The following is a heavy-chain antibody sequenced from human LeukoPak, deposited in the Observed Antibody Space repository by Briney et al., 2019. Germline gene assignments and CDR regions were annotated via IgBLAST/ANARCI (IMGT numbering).Heavy chain of an antibody. CDR2: IKQDGSEK. J-gene: IGHJ5*02. Sequence: GGSLRLSCAASGFTFSSYWMSWVRQAPGKGLEWVANIKQDGSEKYYVDSVKGRFTIPRDNAKNSLYLQMNSLRAEDTAVYYCARAHCGGDCYSGWFDPWGQGTLVTVSS. V-gene: IGHV3-7*01. CDR1: GFTFSSYW. D-gene: IGHD2-21*02. CDR3: ARAHCGGDCYSGWFDP.